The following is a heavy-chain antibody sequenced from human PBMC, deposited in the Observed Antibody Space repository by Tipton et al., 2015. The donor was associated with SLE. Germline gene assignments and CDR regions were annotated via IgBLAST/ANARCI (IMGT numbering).Heavy chain of an antibody. V-gene: IGHV3-23*01. CDR2: IRGTGGRT. J-gene: IGHJ4*02. D-gene: IGHD3-10*01. CDR3: AKEGSNSGSFFHH. Sequence: AVSGFTFINYAMSWVRQAPGKGLEWVSTIRGTGGRTFYADSVKGRFTISRDKSKDTLYLQMNNLTVDDTAVYYCAKEGSNSGSFFHHWGQGTLVTVSS. CDR1: GFTFINYA.